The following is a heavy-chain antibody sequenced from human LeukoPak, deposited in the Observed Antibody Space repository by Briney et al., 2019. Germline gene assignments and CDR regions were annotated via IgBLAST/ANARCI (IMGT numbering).Heavy chain of an antibody. CDR3: VRAFTTGYQNWFDP. J-gene: IGHJ5*02. CDR1: GFTFNSYY. Sequence: GGSLRLPCAASGFTFNSYYMHWVRQAPGKGLVWVSRISSDGSSTIYADSVKGRFTISRGNAKNALYLEMNSLRAEDTAVYFCVRAFTTGYQNWFDPWGQGTLVTVSS. V-gene: IGHV3-74*01. D-gene: IGHD3-9*01. CDR2: ISSDGSST.